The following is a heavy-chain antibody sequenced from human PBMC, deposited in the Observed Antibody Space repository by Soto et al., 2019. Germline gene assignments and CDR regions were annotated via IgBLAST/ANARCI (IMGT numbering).Heavy chain of an antibody. CDR1: GATFSSYA. CDR3: AKRVKVVVAATPHYYYGMDV. CDR2: IIPIFGTA. D-gene: IGHD2-15*01. V-gene: IGHV1-69*13. J-gene: IGHJ6*02. Sequence: SVKVSCKASGATFSSYAISWVRQAPGQGLEWMGGIIPIFGTANYAQKFQGRVTITADESTSTAYMELSSLRSEDTAVYYCAKRVKVVVAATPHYYYGMDVWGQGTTVPVSS.